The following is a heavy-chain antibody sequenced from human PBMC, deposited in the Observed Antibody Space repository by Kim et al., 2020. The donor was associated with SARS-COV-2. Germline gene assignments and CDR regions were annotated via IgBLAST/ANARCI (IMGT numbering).Heavy chain of an antibody. D-gene: IGHD6-13*01. J-gene: IGHJ4*02. CDR1: GFTFSSYA. Sequence: GGSLRLSCAASGFTFSSYAMHWVRQAPGKGLEWVAVISYDGSNKYYADSVKGRFTITKDNSKNTQYLQMNSLRAEDTAVYYCARDTAAAGIFYYFDYWGQGTLVTVSS. CDR2: ISYDGSNK. V-gene: IGHV3-30*04. CDR3: ARDTAAAGIFYYFDY.